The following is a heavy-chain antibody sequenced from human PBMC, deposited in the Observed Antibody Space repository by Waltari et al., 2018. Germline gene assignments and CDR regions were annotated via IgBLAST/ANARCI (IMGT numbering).Heavy chain of an antibody. Sequence: EVQVVESGGGLVKPGGSLRLSCAASGFTFSSHSMSWVRQAPGKGLEWSSSISRDSTYIHYADSIQCRFTISRDDAKNSVFLQMNSLRAEDTAVYYCARNGATSGWLEFDSWGQGTLVTVSS. J-gene: IGHJ4*02. CDR2: ISRDSTYI. CDR1: GFTFSSHS. CDR3: ARNGATSGWLEFDS. D-gene: IGHD6-19*01. V-gene: IGHV3-21*02.